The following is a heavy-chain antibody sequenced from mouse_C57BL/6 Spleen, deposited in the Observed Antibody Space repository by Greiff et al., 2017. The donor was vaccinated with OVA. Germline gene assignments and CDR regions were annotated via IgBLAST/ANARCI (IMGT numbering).Heavy chain of an antibody. CDR3: ARYNKSGHVGV. CDR2: IDPGYGDT. CDR1: GYDFNNSC. Sequence: QVQLQQSGPELVRPGASVKISCTASGYDFNNSCMHWVKQRPEQGLEWIGRIDPGYGDTNYNGKFKGKATLTADTSSSTAYMQLSSRTSEDSAVYLCARYNKSGHVGVWGTGTTGTGS. J-gene: IGHJ1*03. V-gene: IGHV1-82*01. D-gene: IGHD6-1*01.